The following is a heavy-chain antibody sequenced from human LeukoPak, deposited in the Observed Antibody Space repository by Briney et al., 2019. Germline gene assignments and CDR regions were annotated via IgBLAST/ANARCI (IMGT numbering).Heavy chain of an antibody. CDR1: GFTFSSYA. V-gene: IGHV3-23*01. J-gene: IGHJ4*02. CDR3: AKEPPYYYDSSGYSPFGY. D-gene: IGHD3-22*01. CDR2: ISVSGVST. Sequence: GGSLRLSCAASGFTFSSYAMSWVRQAPGKGLEWVSGISVSGVSTYYADSVKGRFTISRDNSKNTLYLQMNSLRAEDTAVYYCAKEPPYYYDSSGYSPFGYWGQGTLVTVSS.